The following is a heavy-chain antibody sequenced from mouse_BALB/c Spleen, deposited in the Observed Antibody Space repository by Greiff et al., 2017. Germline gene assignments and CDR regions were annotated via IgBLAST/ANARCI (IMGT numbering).Heavy chain of an antibody. D-gene: IGHD2-4*01. CDR3: ARYDYDNYAMDY. Sequence: VQLQQSGAELVKPGASVKLSCTASGFNIKDTYMHWVKQRPEQGLEWIGRIDPANGNTKYDPKFKGKATLTADKSSNTAYMQLSSLTSEDSAVYFCARYDYDNYAMDYWGQGTSVTVSS. J-gene: IGHJ4*01. V-gene: IGHV14-3*02. CDR2: IDPANGNT. CDR1: GFNIKDTY.